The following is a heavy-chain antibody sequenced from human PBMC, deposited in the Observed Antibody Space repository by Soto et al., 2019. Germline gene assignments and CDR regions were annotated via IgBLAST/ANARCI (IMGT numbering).Heavy chain of an antibody. J-gene: IGHJ6*02. V-gene: IGHV3-48*02. D-gene: IGHD2-15*01. CDR3: AREGWPLLQTGMDV. Sequence: EVQLVESGGGLKQPGGSLRLSCAASGFTFRSYSMNWVRQAPGKGLEWVSYISSSNRTINYADSVKGRFIISRDNPKKSLYLQMHSLSDKDTAVYYCAREGWPLLQTGMDVWGQGTTVTVSS. CDR1: GFTFRSYS. CDR2: ISSSNRTI.